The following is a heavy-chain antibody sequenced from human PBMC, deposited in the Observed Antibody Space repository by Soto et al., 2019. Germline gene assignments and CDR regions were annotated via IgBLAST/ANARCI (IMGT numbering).Heavy chain of an antibody. J-gene: IGHJ4*02. Sequence: SETMSLTCTVSGVSLRGDNWWNWFRQSPGKGPEWIGQIFHSGTATYNPSLMSRVIMTVDKSKNHFSLSLSSVTAADTAVYYCARDLRYSYGSGLDSWGQGTLVTVSS. CDR2: IFHSGTA. V-gene: IGHV4-4*02. D-gene: IGHD5-18*01. CDR1: GVSLRGDNW. CDR3: ARDLRYSYGSGLDS.